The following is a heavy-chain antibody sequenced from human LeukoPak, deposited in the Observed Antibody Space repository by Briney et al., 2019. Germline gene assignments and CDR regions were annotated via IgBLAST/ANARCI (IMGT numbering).Heavy chain of an antibody. CDR2: ISGSGGST. V-gene: IGHV3-23*01. D-gene: IGHD2-2*02. J-gene: IGHJ4*02. Sequence: GGSLRLSCAASGFTFSSYAMSWVRQAPGKGLEWVSAISGSGGSTYYADSVKGRFTISRDNYKNTLYLQMNSLRAEDTAVYYCAKDQTYCSSTSCYNYFDYWGQGTLVTVSS. CDR3: AKDQTYCSSTSCYNYFDY. CDR1: GFTFSSYA.